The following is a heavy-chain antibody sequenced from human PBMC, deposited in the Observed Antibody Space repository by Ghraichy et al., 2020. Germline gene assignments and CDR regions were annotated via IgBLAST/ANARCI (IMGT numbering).Heavy chain of an antibody. V-gene: IGHV3-21*01. J-gene: IGHJ6*02. CDR1: GFIFSSYS. CDR2: ISSSSAYK. D-gene: IGHD2-15*01. Sequence: GGSLRLSCAASGFIFSSYSMNWVRQAPGKGLEWVSSISSSSAYKYYADSVKGRFTISRDNAKNSLSLHMNSLRAEDTAVYYCAGGIPIVVAATPYYSYYGMDVWGQGTTVTVSS. CDR3: AGGIPIVVAATPYYSYYGMDV.